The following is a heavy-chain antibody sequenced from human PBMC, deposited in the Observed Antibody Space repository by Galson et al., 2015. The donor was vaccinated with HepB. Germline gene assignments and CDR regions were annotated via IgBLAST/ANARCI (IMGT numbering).Heavy chain of an antibody. J-gene: IGHJ6*03. V-gene: IGHV3-33*01. Sequence: SLRLSCAASGFTFSSYGMHWVRQAPGKGLEWVAVIWYDGSNKYYADSVKGRFTISRNNSKNTLYLQMNSLRAEDTAVYYCARDPYDFWSGSLQMSYPPIGHMDVWGKGTTVTVSS. CDR1: GFTFSSYG. CDR2: IWYDGSNK. D-gene: IGHD3-3*01. CDR3: ARDPYDFWSGSLQMSYPPIGHMDV.